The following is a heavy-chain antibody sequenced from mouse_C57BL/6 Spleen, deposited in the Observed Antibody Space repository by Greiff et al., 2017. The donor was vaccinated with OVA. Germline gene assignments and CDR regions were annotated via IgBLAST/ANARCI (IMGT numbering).Heavy chain of an antibody. CDR1: GYTFTSYW. J-gene: IGHJ1*03. Sequence: QVQLQQPGAELVKPGASVKMSCKASGYTFTSYWITWVKQRPGQGLEWIGDIYPGSGSTNYNEKFKSKATLTVDTSSSTAYLQLSSLTSEDSAVYYCARGDCYYWYFDVWGKGTTVTVSS. V-gene: IGHV1-55*01. CDR2: IYPGSGST. CDR3: ARGDCYYWYFDV.